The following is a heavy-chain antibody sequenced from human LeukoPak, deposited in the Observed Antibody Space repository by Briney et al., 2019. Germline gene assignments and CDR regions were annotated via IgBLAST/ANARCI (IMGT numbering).Heavy chain of an antibody. CDR1: GYTFTAYY. J-gene: IGHJ4*02. Sequence: SVKVSCKASGYTFTAYYMHWVRQAPGQGLEWMGRINPNSGDTIYAQNFQGRVTVTRDTSISTAYMELSRLRSDDTAVYYCACWGGGNQGHWGQGTLVTVSS. CDR2: INPNSGDT. V-gene: IGHV1-2*06. D-gene: IGHD4-23*01. CDR3: ACWGGGNQGH.